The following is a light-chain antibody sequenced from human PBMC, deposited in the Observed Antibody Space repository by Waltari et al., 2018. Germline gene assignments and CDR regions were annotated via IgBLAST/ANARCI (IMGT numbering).Light chain of an antibody. CDR1: QGISSS. Sequence: DIQMTQSPSSLSASVGDTVTITCRASQGISSSLAWYQQKPGKAPKLLLYGASKLESGVPSRFSGGGSGTDYTLTISSLQPEDFATYYCQQYYSTPPYTFGQGTKLEIK. J-gene: IGKJ2*01. CDR2: GAS. V-gene: IGKV1-NL1*01. CDR3: QQYYSTPPYT.